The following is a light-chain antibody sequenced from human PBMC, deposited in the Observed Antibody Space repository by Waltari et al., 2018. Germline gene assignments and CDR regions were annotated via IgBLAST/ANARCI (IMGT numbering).Light chain of an antibody. J-gene: IGLJ1*01. V-gene: IGLV2-11*01. CDR1: TSDVGGYLY. Sequence: QSALTQPRSVSGSPGQSVTISCTGTTSDVGGYLYFPWCQQHPGKAPKLIIYDVSERPSGVPDRFSGSKSDNTASLTISGLQAEDEADYYCCSYAGSYTYVFGSGTKVTVL. CDR2: DVS. CDR3: CSYAGSYTYV.